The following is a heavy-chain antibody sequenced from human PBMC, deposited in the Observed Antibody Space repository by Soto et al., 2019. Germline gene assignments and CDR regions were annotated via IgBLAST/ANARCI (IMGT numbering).Heavy chain of an antibody. CDR1: GGSFSNFG. V-gene: IGHV1-69*13. D-gene: IGHD5-12*01. Sequence: SVKVSCKASGGSFSNFGISWVRQAPGQGREGMGGIVPVFGRPNYAQRFRGRLTITADESTSTGYMELISLRSDDTAVYYCAREGSGYNFWGQGTQVTGS. J-gene: IGHJ4*02. CDR2: IVPVFGRP. CDR3: AREGSGYNF.